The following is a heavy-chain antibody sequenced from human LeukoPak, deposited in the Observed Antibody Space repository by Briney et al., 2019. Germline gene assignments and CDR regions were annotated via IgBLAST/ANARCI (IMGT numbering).Heavy chain of an antibody. Sequence: SETLSLTCTVSGGSISSHYWSWIRQPPGKGLEWIGYIYYSGSTNYNPSLKSPVTISVNTSKNQLSLQLSSVTAADTAVYYRGRRSIVYGLGRYSFDYWGQGTLVTVSS. CDR2: IYYSGST. D-gene: IGHD3-10*01. CDR3: GRRSIVYGLGRYSFDY. J-gene: IGHJ4*02. CDR1: GGSISSHY. V-gene: IGHV4-59*11.